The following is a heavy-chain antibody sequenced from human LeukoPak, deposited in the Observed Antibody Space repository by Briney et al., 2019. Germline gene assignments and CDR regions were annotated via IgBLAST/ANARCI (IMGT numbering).Heavy chain of an antibody. CDR2: IYHSGST. CDR1: GYSISSGYY. CDR3: AGDRLEVGATHREDY. J-gene: IGHJ4*02. V-gene: IGHV4-38-2*02. Sequence: SETLSLTCTDSGYSISSGYYWGWIRQPPGKGLEWIGSIYHSGSTYYNPSLKSRVTISVDTSRNQFSLKLSSVTAADTAVYYCAGDRLEVGATHREDYWGQGTLVTVSS. D-gene: IGHD1-26*01.